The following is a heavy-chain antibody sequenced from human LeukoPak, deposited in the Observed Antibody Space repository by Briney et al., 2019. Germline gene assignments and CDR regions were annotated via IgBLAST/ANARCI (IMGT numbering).Heavy chain of an antibody. D-gene: IGHD1-14*01. Sequence: SETLSLTCTVSGGSISSYYWSWIRQPPGKGLEWIGYIYYSGSTNYNPSLKSRVTISVDTSKNQFSLKLSSVTAADTAVYYCARGPGNHPWGQGNLVTGSS. J-gene: IGHJ5*02. CDR2: IYYSGST. V-gene: IGHV4-59*01. CDR1: GGSISSYY. CDR3: ARGPGNHP.